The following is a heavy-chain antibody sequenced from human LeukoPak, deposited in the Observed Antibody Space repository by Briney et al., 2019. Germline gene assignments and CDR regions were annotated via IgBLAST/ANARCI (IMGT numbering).Heavy chain of an antibody. CDR3: ARRGKTRFDVPRSSSANWFDP. V-gene: IGHV5-51*01. J-gene: IGHJ5*02. Sequence: GESLKISCKGSGYSFTSYWIGWVRQMPGKGLEWMGIIYPGDSDTRYSPSFQGQVTISADKYISTAYLQWSSLKASDTATYYCARRGKTRFDVPRSSSANWFDPWGQGTLVTVSS. CDR1: GYSFTSYW. D-gene: IGHD6-6*01. CDR2: IYPGDSDT.